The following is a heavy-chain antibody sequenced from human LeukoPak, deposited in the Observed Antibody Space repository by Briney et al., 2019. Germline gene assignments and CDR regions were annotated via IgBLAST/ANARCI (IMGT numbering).Heavy chain of an antibody. CDR2: IYYSGST. Sequence: SETLSLTCTVSGGSISSYYWSWIRQPPGKGLEWIGYIYYSGSTNYNPSLKSRVTISVDTSKNQFSLKLSSVTAADTAVYYCARDGGAVAGTAPYFDYWGQGTLVTVSS. CDR1: GGSISSYY. V-gene: IGHV4-59*01. D-gene: IGHD6-19*01. CDR3: ARDGGAVAGTAPYFDY. J-gene: IGHJ4*02.